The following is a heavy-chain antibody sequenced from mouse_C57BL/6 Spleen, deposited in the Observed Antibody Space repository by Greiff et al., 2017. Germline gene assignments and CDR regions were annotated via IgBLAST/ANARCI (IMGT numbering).Heavy chain of an antibody. V-gene: IGHV5-16*01. CDR2: INYDGSST. J-gene: IGHJ3*01. CDR1: GFTFSDYY. Sequence: VQLKESEGGLVQPGSSMKLSCTASGFTFSDYYMAWVRQVPEKGLEWVANINYDGSSTYYLDSLKSRFIISRDNAKNILYLQMSSLKSEDTATYYCARHGYDEAWFAYWGQGTLVTVSA. CDR3: ARHGYDEAWFAY. D-gene: IGHD2-2*01.